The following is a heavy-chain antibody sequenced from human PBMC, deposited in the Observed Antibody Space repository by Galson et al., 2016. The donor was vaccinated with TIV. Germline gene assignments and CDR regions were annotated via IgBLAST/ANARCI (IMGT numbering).Heavy chain of an antibody. Sequence: SETLSLTCTVSGGSISSFYWSWIRQPPGKGLEWIGYIYYTGNTIYNPSLNNRATISRDTSRNKISLTLFSVTAADTAVYYCARENDHFYYIDVCGKGTAVTVSS. V-gene: IGHV4-59*01. J-gene: IGHJ6*03. D-gene: IGHD3-16*01. CDR2: IYYTGNT. CDR3: ARENDHFYYIDV. CDR1: GGSISSFY.